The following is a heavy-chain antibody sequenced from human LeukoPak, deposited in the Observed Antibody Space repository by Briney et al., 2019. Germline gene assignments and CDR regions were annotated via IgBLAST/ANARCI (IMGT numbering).Heavy chain of an antibody. J-gene: IGHJ4*02. CDR1: GFTFSAYG. Sequence: GGSLRLSCSASGFTFSAYGMHWVRQAPGKGLEWVAVIWANGITEHYADSVKGRFTISRDNSKSTLYLQMNSLTAEDTAIYYCARDASLYADDYWGQGTLVTVSS. CDR3: ARDASLYADDY. CDR2: IWANGITE. D-gene: IGHD2-2*01. V-gene: IGHV3-33*01.